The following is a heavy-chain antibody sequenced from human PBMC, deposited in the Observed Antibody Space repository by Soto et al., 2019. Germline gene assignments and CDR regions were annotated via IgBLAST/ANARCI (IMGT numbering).Heavy chain of an antibody. D-gene: IGHD3-9*01. Sequence: TVGFLRLSCAASGVTFISYAMSWVRQAPGKGLEWVSSITGSGGSTYNADSVKGRFTISRDNSENTLYLQMNSLRAEDTAVYYCAKEYSDFLTAFYGPLNIYYYYSGMDVWGQGTTVTVSS. CDR1: GVTFISYA. V-gene: IGHV3-23*01. CDR3: AKEYSDFLTAFYGPLNIYYYYSGMDV. CDR2: ITGSGGST. J-gene: IGHJ6*02.